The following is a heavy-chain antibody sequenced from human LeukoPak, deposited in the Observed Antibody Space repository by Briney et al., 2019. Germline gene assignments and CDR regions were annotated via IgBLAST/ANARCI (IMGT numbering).Heavy chain of an antibody. D-gene: IGHD3-22*01. V-gene: IGHV3-23*01. CDR3: AKNSRGTYYYDSSGYYYGY. CDR2: ISGSGGST. J-gene: IGHJ4*02. CDR1: GFTFSSYA. Sequence: GGSLRLSCAASGFTFSSYAMSWVRQAPGKGLEWVSAISGSGGSTYYADSVKGRFTISRDNSKNTLYLQMNSLRVEDTAVYYCAKNSRGTYYYDSSGYYYGYWGQGTLVTVSS.